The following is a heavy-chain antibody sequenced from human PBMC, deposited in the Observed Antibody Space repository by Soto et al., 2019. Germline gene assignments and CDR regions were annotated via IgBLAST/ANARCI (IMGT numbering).Heavy chain of an antibody. D-gene: IGHD3-22*01. V-gene: IGHV3-21*01. J-gene: IGHJ4*02. CDR3: ARENSILIPPVSDF. CDR2: ISKSDYT. Sequence: PGGSLRLSCTVSGFAFNNYGMNWVRQAPGKGLEWVSSISKSDYTYYSDSVKGGFTISRDNAKKSVSLQRNTLRVEDTAVYYFARENSILIPPVSDFWGPGTLVTVSS. CDR1: GFAFNNYG.